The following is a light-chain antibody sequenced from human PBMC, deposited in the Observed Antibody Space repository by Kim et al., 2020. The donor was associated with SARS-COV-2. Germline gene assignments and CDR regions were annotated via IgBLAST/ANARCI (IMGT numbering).Light chain of an antibody. Sequence: SPGESAPLSFRASQSVTSNLAWYQQKPGQAPRLLVYGASTRATGVPTRFSGSVSGTEFTLTISSLQSEDFAIYYCLQYNNWPPLTFGGGTKVDIK. CDR1: QSVTSN. V-gene: IGKV3-15*01. J-gene: IGKJ4*01. CDR3: LQYNNWPPLT. CDR2: GAS.